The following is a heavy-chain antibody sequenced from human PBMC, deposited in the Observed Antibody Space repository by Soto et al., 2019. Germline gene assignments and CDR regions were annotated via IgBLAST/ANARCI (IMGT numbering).Heavy chain of an antibody. CDR2: IIPLFGTT. D-gene: IGHD6-13*01. Sequence: QVQLVQSGAEVRMSGSSVKVSCKASGGSFSTYSINWVRQAPGQGLEWMGGIIPLFGTTNYAQKFKGRVTITADESTSTAYMELSSLRAEDAAVYYCARGATHGSSWYFWFDPWGQGTLVTVSS. J-gene: IGHJ5*02. CDR1: GGSFSTYS. CDR3: ARGATHGSSWYFWFDP. V-gene: IGHV1-69*01.